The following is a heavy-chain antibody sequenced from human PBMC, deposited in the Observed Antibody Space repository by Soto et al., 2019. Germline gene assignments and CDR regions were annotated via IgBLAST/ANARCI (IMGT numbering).Heavy chain of an antibody. D-gene: IGHD3-10*01. CDR1: GDTFNFYS. CDR3: ATSYGSGYRAFDF. J-gene: IGHJ4*02. CDR2: VNPILSMS. Sequence: QVQLVQSGAEVKRPWSSVKVSCKASGDTFNFYSINWVRQAPGLGLEWMGRVNPILSMSNYAQRFQGRVTMIADKSTSTAYMELSGLRSEDTAIYYCATSYGSGYRAFDFWGQGALVTVSS. V-gene: IGHV1-69*04.